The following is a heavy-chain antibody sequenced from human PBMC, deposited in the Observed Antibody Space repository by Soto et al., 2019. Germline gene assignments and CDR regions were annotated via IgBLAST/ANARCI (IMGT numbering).Heavy chain of an antibody. Sequence: EVQLVESGGGLVQPGRSLRLSCAASGFTFDDYAMHWVRRGPGKGLEWVSSISWNSNIIGYADSVKGRFTISRDNAKNSLYLQMNSLRPEDTALYYCAKGGPYCFCSGGRCYFDYWGQGTLVTVSS. J-gene: IGHJ4*02. CDR2: ISWNSNII. CDR3: AKGGPYCFCSGGRCYFDY. V-gene: IGHV3-9*01. D-gene: IGHD2-15*01. CDR1: GFTFDDYA.